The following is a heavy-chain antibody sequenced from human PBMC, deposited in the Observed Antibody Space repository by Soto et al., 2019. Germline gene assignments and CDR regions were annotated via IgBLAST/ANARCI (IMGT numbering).Heavy chain of an antibody. CDR2: IYYSGST. Sequence: QVQLQESGPGLVKPSETLSLTCTVSGGSISSYYWSWIRQPPGKGLEWIGYIYYSGSTNYNPSLKSRVTISVDTSKNQFSLKLSSVTAADTAVYYCARGYCSSTSSYARPVDYWGHGTLVTVSS. CDR1: GGSISSYY. V-gene: IGHV4-59*01. CDR3: ARGYCSSTSSYARPVDY. D-gene: IGHD2-2*01. J-gene: IGHJ4*01.